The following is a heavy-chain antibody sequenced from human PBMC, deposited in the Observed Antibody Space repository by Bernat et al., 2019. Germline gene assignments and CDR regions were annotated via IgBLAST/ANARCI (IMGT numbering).Heavy chain of an antibody. V-gene: IGHV3-33*01. J-gene: IGHJ4*02. CDR2: IWYDGSNK. CDR1: GFTFSSYG. Sequence: QVQLVESGGGVVQPGRSLRLSCAASGFTFSSYGMHWVRQAPGKGLEWVAVIWYDGSNKYYADSVKGRFTISRDNSKNTLYLQMNSLRAEDTAVYYCAREYSSGHGPNDYWGQGTLVTVSS. CDR3: AREYSSGHGPNDY. D-gene: IGHD6-19*01.